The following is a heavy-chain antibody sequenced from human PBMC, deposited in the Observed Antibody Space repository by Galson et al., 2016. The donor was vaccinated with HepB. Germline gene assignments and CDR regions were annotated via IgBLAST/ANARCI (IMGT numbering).Heavy chain of an antibody. CDR3: VRFPMIQDLPGSNLFEP. CDR2: IHFSGGT. Sequence: SETLSLTCTVSGGSLNHYFWTWIRQPPGKGPEWIGAIHFSGGTTSAPTLKSRCSFSVDTSKNQISLKLTSVTAADTAVYYCVRFPMIQDLPGSNLFEPWGQGIRVTVSS. CDR1: GGSLNHYF. D-gene: IGHD3-16*01. V-gene: IGHV4-59*01. J-gene: IGHJ5*02.